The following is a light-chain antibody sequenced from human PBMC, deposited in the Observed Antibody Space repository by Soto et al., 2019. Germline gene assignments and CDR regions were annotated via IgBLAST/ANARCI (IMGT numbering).Light chain of an antibody. CDR2: DNN. CDR1: SSNIGNNY. J-gene: IGLJ7*01. V-gene: IGLV1-51*01. CDR3: GTWDSSLSTVI. Sequence: QSVLTQPPSVSAAPGQKVTISCSGSSSNIGNNYVSWYQQLPGTSPTLLIFDNNKRPSGIPDRLSGSKSGTSATLGITGLQTGDEADYYCGTWDSSLSTVIFGGGTQLTVL.